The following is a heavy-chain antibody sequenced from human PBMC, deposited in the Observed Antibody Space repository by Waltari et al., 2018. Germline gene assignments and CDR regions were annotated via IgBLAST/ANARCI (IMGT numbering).Heavy chain of an antibody. J-gene: IGHJ4*02. CDR2: IHYTGDT. Sequence: QVQLQESGPGLAKPPETLSLTCGVSGYAITSAYWWAWVRQPPGQGLEWIASIHYTGDTQYSPSLKSRVTISADKSKNEVSLRLTSVTAADTAVYYCAGHEWGLPGFWGQGTLVTVSS. CDR3: AGHEWGLPGF. D-gene: IGHD1-26*01. CDR1: GYAITSAYW. V-gene: IGHV4-38-2*01.